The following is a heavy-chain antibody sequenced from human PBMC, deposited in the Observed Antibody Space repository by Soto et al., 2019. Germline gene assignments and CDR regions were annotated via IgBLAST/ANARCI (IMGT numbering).Heavy chain of an antibody. CDR1: GYTFTSYG. J-gene: IGHJ6*03. Sequence: QVPLVQSGAEVKKPGASVKVSCKASGYTFTSYGISWVRQAPGQGLEWMGWISAYNGNTNYAQKLQGRVTMTTDTSTSTAYMELRSLRSDDTAVYYCARDAPPFMVRGGAYYYYYMDVWGKGTTVTVSS. V-gene: IGHV1-18*01. CDR3: ARDAPPFMVRGGAYYYYYMDV. D-gene: IGHD3-10*01. CDR2: ISAYNGNT.